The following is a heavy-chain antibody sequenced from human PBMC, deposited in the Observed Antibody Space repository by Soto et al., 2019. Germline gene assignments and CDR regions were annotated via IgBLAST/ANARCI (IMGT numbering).Heavy chain of an antibody. CDR3: TTESSGWYGLYYFDY. CDR2: IKSKTDGGTT. V-gene: IGHV3-15*07. D-gene: IGHD6-19*01. CDR1: GFTFSNAW. Sequence: GGSLRLSCAASGFTFSNAWMNWVRQAPGKGLEWVGRIKSKTDGGTTDYAEPVKGRFTISRDDSKNTLYQQMNSMKNEDKTMYYCTTESSGWYGLYYFDYWGQGTLVTVSS. J-gene: IGHJ4*02.